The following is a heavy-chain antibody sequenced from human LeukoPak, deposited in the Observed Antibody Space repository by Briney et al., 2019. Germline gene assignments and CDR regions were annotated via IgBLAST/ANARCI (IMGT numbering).Heavy chain of an antibody. CDR2: ISYDGSNK. V-gene: IGHV3-30-3*01. Sequence: GRSLRLSCAASGFTFSSYAMHWVRQAPGQGLEWVAVISYDGSNKYYADSVKGRFTISRDNSKNTLYLQMNSLRAEDTAVYYCARDSAVTTSHHFDYWGQGTLVTVSS. J-gene: IGHJ4*02. D-gene: IGHD4-17*01. CDR3: ARDSAVTTSHHFDY. CDR1: GFTFSSYA.